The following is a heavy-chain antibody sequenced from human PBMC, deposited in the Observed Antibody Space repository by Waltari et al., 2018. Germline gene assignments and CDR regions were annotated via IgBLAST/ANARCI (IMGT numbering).Heavy chain of an antibody. Sequence: QLQLQESGPGLVKPSATLSLICSVSGDSMSSTYHYWAWIRQPPGKGLEWIGSIYYSGSPFYNPSLNSRVTISVDTSKNQFSLNLRSLTVADTAIYYCARHGRWGFDGSGYYYYWGQGALVTVSS. D-gene: IGHD3-22*01. CDR2: IYYSGSP. CDR1: GDSMSSTYHY. CDR3: ARHGRWGFDGSGYYYY. V-gene: IGHV4-39*07. J-gene: IGHJ4*02.